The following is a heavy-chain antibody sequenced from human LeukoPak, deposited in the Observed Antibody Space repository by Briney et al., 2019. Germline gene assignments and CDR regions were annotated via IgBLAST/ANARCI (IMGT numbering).Heavy chain of an antibody. CDR2: ITSSSSYI. CDR1: GFTFSSYN. V-gene: IGHV3-21*01. D-gene: IGHD1-26*01. Sequence: GGSLRLSCAASGFTFSSYNMNWVRQAPGKGLEWVSYITSSSSYIYYAGSVKGRFTISRDNAKNSLYLQMNSLRAEDTAVYYCARTLSRDSGDSFDVWGQGTMVTVSS. J-gene: IGHJ3*01. CDR3: ARTLSRDSGDSFDV.